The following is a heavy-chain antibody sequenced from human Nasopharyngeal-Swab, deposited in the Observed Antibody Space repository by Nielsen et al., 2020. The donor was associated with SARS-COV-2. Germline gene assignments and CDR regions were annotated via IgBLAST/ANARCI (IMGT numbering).Heavy chain of an antibody. Sequence: ASVKVSCKASGYTFTSYGISWVRQAPGQGLEWMGWISAYNGNTNYAQKLQGRVTMTTDTSTSTAYMELRSLRSDDTAVYYCAKMGGGSKFDYYYYGMDVWGQGTTVTVSS. CDR3: AKMGGGSKFDYYYYGMDV. J-gene: IGHJ6*02. V-gene: IGHV1-18*01. CDR2: ISAYNGNT. D-gene: IGHD2-15*01. CDR1: GYTFTSYG.